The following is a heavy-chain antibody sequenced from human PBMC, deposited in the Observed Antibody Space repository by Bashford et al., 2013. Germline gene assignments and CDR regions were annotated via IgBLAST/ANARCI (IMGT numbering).Heavy chain of an antibody. J-gene: IGHJ4*02. CDR3: TLEVTSFDY. D-gene: IGHD2-21*02. V-gene: IGHV2-70*04. CDR2: IDWDDDK. CDR1: GFSLSTSGMR. Sequence: SGPTLVKPTQTLTLTCTFSGFSLSTSGMRVNWIRQPPGKALEWLARIDWDDDKFYTTSLKTRLTISKDTSKSQVVLTMTNMDPVDTATYYCTLEVTSFDYWGQGTLVTVSS.